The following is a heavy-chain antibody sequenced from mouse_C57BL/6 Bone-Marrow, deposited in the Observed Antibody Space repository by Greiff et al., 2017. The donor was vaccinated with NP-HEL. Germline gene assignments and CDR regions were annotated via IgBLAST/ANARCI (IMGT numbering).Heavy chain of an antibody. D-gene: IGHD1-1*01. CDR1: GYTFTSYW. CDR2: IHPNSGST. Sequence: QVQLQQPGAELVKPGASVKLSCKASGYTFTSYWMHWVKQRPGQGLEWIGMIHPNSGSTNYNEKFKSKATLTVDKSSSTAYMRLSSLTSEDSAVYYCARKLRFAWFAYWGQGTLVTVSA. V-gene: IGHV1-64*01. J-gene: IGHJ3*01. CDR3: ARKLRFAWFAY.